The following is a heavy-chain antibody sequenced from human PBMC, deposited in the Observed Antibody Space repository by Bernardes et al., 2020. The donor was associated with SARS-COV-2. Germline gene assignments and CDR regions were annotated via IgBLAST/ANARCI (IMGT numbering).Heavy chain of an antibody. Sequence: TLSLTCTISTGSIYYHYWTWIRQPPGKGLEWIGYVYYTGSTNYNPSLKSRVTISVDTSKNQFSLKLSSVTAADTAVYYCARGPYSSSWYGARNWFDPWGQGTLVTVSS. J-gene: IGHJ5*02. CDR3: ARGPYSSSWYGARNWFDP. V-gene: IGHV4-59*11. CDR2: VYYTGST. CDR1: TGSIYYHY. D-gene: IGHD6-13*01.